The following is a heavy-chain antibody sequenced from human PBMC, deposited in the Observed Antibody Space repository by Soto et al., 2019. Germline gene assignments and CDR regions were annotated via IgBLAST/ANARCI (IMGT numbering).Heavy chain of an antibody. Sequence: GGSLRLSCAASGFTFSSYAMSWVRQAPGKGLEWVSAISGSGGSTYYADSVKGRFTISRDNSKNTLYLQMNSLRAEDTAVYYCAKSRLYCSGGSCFNWFDPWGQGTLVTVSS. CDR1: GFTFSSYA. J-gene: IGHJ5*02. V-gene: IGHV3-23*01. CDR2: ISGSGGST. D-gene: IGHD2-15*01. CDR3: AKSRLYCSGGSCFNWFDP.